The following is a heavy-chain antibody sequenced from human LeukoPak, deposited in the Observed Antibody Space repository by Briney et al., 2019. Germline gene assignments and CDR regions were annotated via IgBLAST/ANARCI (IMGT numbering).Heavy chain of an antibody. V-gene: IGHV3-23*01. CDR2: ISNNGGYT. J-gene: IGHJ4*02. D-gene: IGHD2-15*01. CDR3: AKQLGYCSDGSCYFPY. Sequence: GGSLRLSCIASGFTFSSYAMSWVRQAPGKGLEWVSAISNNGGYTYYADSVQGRFTISRDNSKSTLCLQMNSLRAEDTAVYYCAKQLGYCSDGSCYFPYWGQGTLVTVSS. CDR1: GFTFSSYA.